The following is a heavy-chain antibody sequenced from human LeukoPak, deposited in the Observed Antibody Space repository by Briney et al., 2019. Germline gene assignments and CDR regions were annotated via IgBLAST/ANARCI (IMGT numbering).Heavy chain of an antibody. CDR3: ARNYDSSKDGNDY. D-gene: IGHD3-22*01. J-gene: IGHJ4*02. CDR2: FDPEDGET. CDR1: GYTFTGYY. Sequence: ASVKVSCKASGYTFTGYYMHWVRQAPGKGLEWMGGFDPEDGETIYAQKFQGRVTMTEDTSTSTAYMELRSLRSDDTAIYYCARNYDSSKDGNDYWGQGTLVTVSS. V-gene: IGHV1-24*01.